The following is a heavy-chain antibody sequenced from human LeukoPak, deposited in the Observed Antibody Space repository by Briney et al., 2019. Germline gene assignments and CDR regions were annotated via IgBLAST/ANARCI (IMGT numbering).Heavy chain of an antibody. CDR2: IIPILGIA. J-gene: IGHJ4*02. Sequence: SSVQVSCKASGGTFSSYTISWVRQAPGQGLEWMGRIIPILGIANYAQKFQGRVTITADKSTSTAYMELSSLRSEDTAVYYCASDYYDSSGYLPKYDYWGQGTLVTVSS. V-gene: IGHV1-69*02. D-gene: IGHD3-22*01. CDR1: GGTFSSYT. CDR3: ASDYYDSSGYLPKYDY.